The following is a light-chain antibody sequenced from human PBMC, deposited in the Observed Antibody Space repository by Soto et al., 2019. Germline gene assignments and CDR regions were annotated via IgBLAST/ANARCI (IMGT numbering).Light chain of an antibody. V-gene: IGKV3-11*01. CDR3: QQRNIWPPVT. CDR2: GAF. Sequence: EVVLTQSPGTLSLSRGERATLSCRASERIYSAYLGWYQQKPGQAPRLLIYGAFNRATGIPARFSGSGSGTDFTLTISSLEPEDSAVYYCQQRNIWPPVTFGHGTRLEIK. CDR1: ERIYSAY. J-gene: IGKJ5*01.